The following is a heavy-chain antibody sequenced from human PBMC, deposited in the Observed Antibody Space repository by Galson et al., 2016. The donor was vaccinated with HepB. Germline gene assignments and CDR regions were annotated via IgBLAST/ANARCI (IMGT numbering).Heavy chain of an antibody. CDR1: GGSISGYY. CDR2: IYYSGST. Sequence: LSLTCTVSGGSISGYYWSWIRQPPGKGLQYIGYIYYSGSTDYNPSLKNRVSLSLDMSNNQFSLNLTSATAADTAGYYCARCTRVDGMDVWGSGTTVTVSS. J-gene: IGHJ6*04. D-gene: IGHD2-8*02. V-gene: IGHV4-59*01. CDR3: ARCTRVDGMDV.